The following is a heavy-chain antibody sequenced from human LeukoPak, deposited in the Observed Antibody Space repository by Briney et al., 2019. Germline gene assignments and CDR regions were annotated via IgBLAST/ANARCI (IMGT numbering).Heavy chain of an antibody. CDR1: GFTFSSYG. CDR3: AKDRTLLWFGELAFDP. CDR2: IWYDGSNK. Sequence: GRSLRLSCAASGFTFSSYGMHWVRQAPGKGLEWVAVIWYDGSNKYYADSVKGRFTISRDNSKNTLYLQMNSLRAEDTALYYCAKDRTLLWFGELAFDPWGQGTLVTVSS. J-gene: IGHJ5*02. D-gene: IGHD3-10*01. V-gene: IGHV3-33*06.